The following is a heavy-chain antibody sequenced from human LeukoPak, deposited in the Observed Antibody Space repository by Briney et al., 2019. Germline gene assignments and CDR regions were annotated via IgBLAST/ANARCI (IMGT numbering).Heavy chain of an antibody. CDR3: ARLRSYYNFFDY. Sequence: SETLSLTCTVSGGSISSSSYYWGWIRQPPGKGLEWIGSIYYSGSTYYNPSLKSRVTISVDTSKNQFSLKLSSVTAADTAVYYCARLRSYYNFFDYWGQGTLVTVSS. D-gene: IGHD1-26*01. J-gene: IGHJ4*02. V-gene: IGHV4-39*01. CDR2: IYYSGST. CDR1: GGSISSSSYY.